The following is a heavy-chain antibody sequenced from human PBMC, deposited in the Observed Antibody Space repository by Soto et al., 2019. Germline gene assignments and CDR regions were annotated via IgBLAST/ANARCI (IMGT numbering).Heavy chain of an antibody. V-gene: IGHV4-59*02. Sequence: SETLSLTCSVSGGSVSNYYWSWVRQPPGKRLEWIGYIYYTGTHDYNPSLRGRATISVDTSKDQFSLKLSSVTAADTAVYYCARSADTAMVNYCYYYGMDVWGQGTTVTVSS. D-gene: IGHD5-18*01. CDR1: GGSVSNYY. J-gene: IGHJ6*02. CDR3: ARSADTAMVNYCYYYGMDV. CDR2: IYYTGTH.